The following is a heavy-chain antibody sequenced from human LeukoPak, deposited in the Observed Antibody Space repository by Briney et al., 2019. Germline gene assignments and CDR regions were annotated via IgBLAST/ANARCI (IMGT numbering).Heavy chain of an antibody. CDR3: ARLGSSGWYPRYYYYYMDV. V-gene: IGHV3-11*01. CDR2: ISSSGSTI. J-gene: IGHJ6*03. D-gene: IGHD6-19*01. Sequence: GGSLRLSCAASGFTFSDYYMSWIRQAPGKGLEWVSYISSSGSTIYYADSVKGRFTISRDNAKNSLYLQMNSLRAEDTAVYYCARLGSSGWYPRYYYYYMDVWGKGTTVTISS. CDR1: GFTFSDYY.